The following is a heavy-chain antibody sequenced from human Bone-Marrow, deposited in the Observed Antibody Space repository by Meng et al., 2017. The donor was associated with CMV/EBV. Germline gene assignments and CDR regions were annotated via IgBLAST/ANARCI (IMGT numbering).Heavy chain of an antibody. CDR3: ARDHVLQYAARDYYYYGMDV. V-gene: IGHV3-74*01. D-gene: IGHD4-11*01. Sequence: GESLKISCAASGFSFSSYWMHWVRQAPGKGLVWVAHIHSDGSSTTYADSVKGRFTISRDNAKNTVFLQMHSLGVEDTGVYYCARDHVLQYAARDYYYYGMDVWGQGTTVTVSS. J-gene: IGHJ6*02. CDR1: GFSFSSYW. CDR2: IHSDGSST.